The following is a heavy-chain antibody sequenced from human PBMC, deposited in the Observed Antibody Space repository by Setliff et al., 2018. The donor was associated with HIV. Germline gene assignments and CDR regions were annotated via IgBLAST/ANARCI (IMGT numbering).Heavy chain of an antibody. D-gene: IGHD1-1*01. Sequence: TLSLTCAVYGGSLSNYYWSWIRQPPGKGLEWIGEINHRGSTNYNPSLKSRVSISVDTSKNQFSLKLSPVTAADTAVYYCARCRGTLYYFDYWGQGTLVTVSS. V-gene: IGHV4-34*01. CDR2: INHRGST. CDR1: GGSLSNYY. CDR3: ARCRGTLYYFDY. J-gene: IGHJ4*02.